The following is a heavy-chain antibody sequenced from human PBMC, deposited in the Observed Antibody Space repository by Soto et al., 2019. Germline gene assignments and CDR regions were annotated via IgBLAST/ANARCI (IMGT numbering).Heavy chain of an antibody. D-gene: IGHD4-17*01. Sequence: QVQLVQSGAEVKKPGSSVKVSCKASGGTFSSYTISWVRQAPGQGLEWMGRIIHIVGKTNYAQKFQGRVTITADKSTNTAYRELSSLRFEDTAVYYCARTTVTTAVIDYWVQGTLVTVSS. CDR2: IIHIVGKT. V-gene: IGHV1-69*02. J-gene: IGHJ4*02. CDR3: ARTTVTTAVIDY. CDR1: GGTFSSYT.